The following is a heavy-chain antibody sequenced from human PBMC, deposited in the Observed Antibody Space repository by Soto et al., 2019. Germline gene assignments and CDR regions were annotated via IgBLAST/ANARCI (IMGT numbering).Heavy chain of an antibody. Sequence: QVQLVESGGGVVQPGRSLRLSCAASGFTFSSYAMHWVRQAPGKGLEWVAVISYDGSNKYYADSVKGRFTISRDNSKNTQYLQMNSLRAEDTAVYYCARSAAGYYYYYGMDVWGQGTTVTVSS. CDR1: GFTFSSYA. CDR3: ARSAAGYYYYYGMDV. CDR2: ISYDGSNK. V-gene: IGHV3-30-3*01. J-gene: IGHJ6*02.